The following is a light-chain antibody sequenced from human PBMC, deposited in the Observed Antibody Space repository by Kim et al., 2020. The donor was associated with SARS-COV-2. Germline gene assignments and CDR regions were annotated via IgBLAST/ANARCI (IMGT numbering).Light chain of an antibody. CDR2: YNA. CDR1: SVGSNS. J-gene: IGLJ2*01. CDR3: QVWDRSSDHPV. Sequence: SYELTQPPSLSVAPGGTARITCGGSSVGSNSVHWHQQKTGQAPVLVIYYNADRPSGIPERFSGSKSWNTATLIISTVEAGDEAHYYCQVWDRSSDHPVFG. V-gene: IGLV3-21*04.